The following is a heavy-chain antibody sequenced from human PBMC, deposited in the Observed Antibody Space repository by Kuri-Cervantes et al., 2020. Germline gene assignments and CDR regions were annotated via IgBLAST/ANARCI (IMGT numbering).Heavy chain of an antibody. CDR2: ISYDGSNK. CDR3: AREDYDFWSGYRYYGMDV. D-gene: IGHD3-3*01. CDR1: GFTFSSYA. V-gene: IGHV3-30-3*01. J-gene: IGHJ6*02. Sequence: GESLKISCAASGFTFSSYAMHWVRQAPGKGLEWVAVISYDGSNKYCADSVKGRFTISRDNSKNTLYLQMNSLRAEDTAVYYCAREDYDFWSGYRYYGMDVWGQGTTVTVSS.